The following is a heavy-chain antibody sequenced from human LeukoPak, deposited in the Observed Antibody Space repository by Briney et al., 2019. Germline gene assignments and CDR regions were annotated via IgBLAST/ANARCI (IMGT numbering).Heavy chain of an antibody. V-gene: IGHV3-15*01. CDR3: AAVGEWLSNAFNL. Sequence: GGSLRLSCAASGFSISIAWMSGVRQAPGKGLEWVGRIKSKGDGETRDYAAPVKDRFIISRDDSKNMLYLQMNSLKTEDTAIYYCAAVGEWLSNAFNLWGQGTMVTVSA. D-gene: IGHD3-22*01. CDR2: IKSKGDGETR. CDR1: GFSISIAW. J-gene: IGHJ3*01.